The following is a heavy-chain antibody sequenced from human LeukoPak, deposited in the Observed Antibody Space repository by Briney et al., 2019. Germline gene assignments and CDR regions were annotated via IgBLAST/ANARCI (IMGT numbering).Heavy chain of an antibody. CDR3: AGPDIATRPRKYYYYYMDV. J-gene: IGHJ6*03. V-gene: IGHV4-4*09. CDR1: GGSFSGYY. Sequence: SETLSLTCAVYGGSFSGYYWSWIRQPPGKGLEWIGYIYTSGSTKYNPSLKSRVTISVVTSKNQLSLKLSSVTAADTAVYYCAGPDIATRPRKYYYYYMDVWGKGTTVTVSS. D-gene: IGHD2-15*01. CDR2: IYTSGST.